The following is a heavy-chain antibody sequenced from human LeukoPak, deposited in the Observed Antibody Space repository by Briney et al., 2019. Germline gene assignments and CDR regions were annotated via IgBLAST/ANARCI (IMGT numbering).Heavy chain of an antibody. CDR1: GFSFDDYP. J-gene: IGHJ3*02. CDR2: INEDGGKT. Sequence: QPGVSLRLSCAASGFSFDDYPMHWVRQAPGKGLEWVFLINEDGGKTFYADSVRGRFTISRDNSKNSLYLQMNSLRTEDTALYYCAKEIDTLGTNAFDIWGQGTIVTVSS. D-gene: IGHD2-15*01. CDR3: AKEIDTLGTNAFDI. V-gene: IGHV3-43*02.